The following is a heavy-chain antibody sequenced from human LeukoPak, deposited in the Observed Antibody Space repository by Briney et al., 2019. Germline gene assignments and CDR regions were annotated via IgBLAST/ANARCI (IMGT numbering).Heavy chain of an antibody. V-gene: IGHV4-4*02. CDR3: ARDFRERRGITGPHGMDV. CDR2: IYHSGST. J-gene: IGHJ6*02. CDR1: GGSISSSYY. Sequence: PSGTLSLTCAVSGGSISSSYYWSWVRQPPGKGLEWIGKIYHSGSTDYNPSLTSRVTISIDKSKNQFSLKLTSVTAADTAVYYCARDFRERRGITGPHGMDVWGQGTTVTVSS. D-gene: IGHD1-20*01.